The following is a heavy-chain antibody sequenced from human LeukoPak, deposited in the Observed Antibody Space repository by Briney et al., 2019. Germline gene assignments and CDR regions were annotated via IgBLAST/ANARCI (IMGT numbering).Heavy chain of an antibody. CDR2: MSYSGST. CDR1: GGSISSSSYY. CDR3: AREESHIVVVPAAMFDY. D-gene: IGHD2-2*01. Sequence: PSETLSLTCTVSGGSISSSSYYWGWIRQPPGKGLEWIGSMSYSGSTYYNPSLKSRVTISVDTSKIQFSLKLSSVTAADTAVYYCAREESHIVVVPAAMFDYWGQGTLVTVSS. J-gene: IGHJ4*02. V-gene: IGHV4-39*02.